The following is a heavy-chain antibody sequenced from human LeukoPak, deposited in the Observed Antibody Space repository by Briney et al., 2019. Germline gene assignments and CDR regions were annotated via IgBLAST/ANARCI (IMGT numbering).Heavy chain of an antibody. CDR3: ARGAPTTRIGAGRFDY. Sequence: GASVKVSCKAFGYSLTNYYVHWVRQAPGQGLEWMGEINPSGGSTSYAQKFQGRITVTRDTYTNTVYMDLSSLRCEDTATYYCARGAPTTRIGAGRFDYWGQGSLLTVAS. J-gene: IGHJ4*02. CDR1: GYSLTNYY. D-gene: IGHD5-12*01. CDR2: INPSGGST. V-gene: IGHV1-46*01.